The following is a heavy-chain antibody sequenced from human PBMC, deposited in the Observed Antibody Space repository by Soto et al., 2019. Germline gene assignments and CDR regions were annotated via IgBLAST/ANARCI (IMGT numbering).Heavy chain of an antibody. D-gene: IGHD6-19*01. V-gene: IGHV3-74*01. CDR1: GFTFSNHW. Sequence: TGGSLRLSCAASGFTFSNHWMHWVRQAPGKGLVWVSRINSDGSTTTYADSVKGRFTISRDNAKNTLYLQLNSLRAEDTALYYCARGYSSGPDSWGQGTQVTVSS. CDR2: INSDGSTT. CDR3: ARGYSSGPDS. J-gene: IGHJ4*02.